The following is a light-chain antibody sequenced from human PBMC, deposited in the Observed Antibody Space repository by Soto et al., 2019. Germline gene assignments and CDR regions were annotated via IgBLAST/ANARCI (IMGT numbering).Light chain of an antibody. CDR3: AAWDDSLNGVL. J-gene: IGLJ2*01. V-gene: IGLV1-44*01. Sequence: QSVLTQSPSVSGTAGQSITISCSGGSSNVGSNSVNWYQQVPGTAPKVLIYRDHQRPSRVPDRFSGSKSGTSASLAISGLQSEDEADYYCAAWDDSLNGVLFGGGTKLTVL. CDR1: SSNVGSNS. CDR2: RDH.